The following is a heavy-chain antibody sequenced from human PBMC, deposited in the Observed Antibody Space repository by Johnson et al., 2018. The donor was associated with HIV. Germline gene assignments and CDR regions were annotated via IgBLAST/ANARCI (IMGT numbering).Heavy chain of an antibody. CDR1: GFTFDDYG. CDR3: ARERTPAAAGTHDAFDI. CDR2: INWNGGST. Sequence: VQLVESGGGVVRPGGSLRLSCAASGFTFDDYGMSWVRQAPGKGREWVYGINWNGGSTGYADSVKGGFTISRDNAKNSLYLQMNSLRAEDTALYYCARERTPAAAGTHDAFDIWGQGTMVTVSS. V-gene: IGHV3-20*04. J-gene: IGHJ3*02. D-gene: IGHD6-13*01.